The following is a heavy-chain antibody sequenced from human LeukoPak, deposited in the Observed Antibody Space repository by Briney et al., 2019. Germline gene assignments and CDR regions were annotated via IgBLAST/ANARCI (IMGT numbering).Heavy chain of an antibody. Sequence: GGSLRLSCAASGFTFDDYAMHWVRQAPGKGLEWVSGISWNSGSIGYADSVKGRFTISRDNAKNSLYLQMNSLRVEDTAVYYCARDIYDSSDYFDYWGQGTLVTVSS. CDR1: GFTFDDYA. CDR3: ARDIYDSSDYFDY. D-gene: IGHD3-22*01. CDR2: ISWNSGSI. V-gene: IGHV3-9*01. J-gene: IGHJ4*02.